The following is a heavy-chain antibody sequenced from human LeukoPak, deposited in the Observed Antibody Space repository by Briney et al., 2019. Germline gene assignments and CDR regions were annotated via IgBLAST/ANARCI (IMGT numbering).Heavy chain of an antibody. J-gene: IGHJ4*02. V-gene: IGHV3-23*01. Sequence: GGSLRLSCAASGFTFSSYAMSWVRQAPGKGLEWVSAISGSGGSTYYADSVKGRFTISRDNSKNTLYLQMNSLRAEDTAVYYCAKRSMGATKLDYFDYWGQETLVTVSS. CDR2: ISGSGGST. CDR1: GFTFSSYA. CDR3: AKRSMGATKLDYFDY. D-gene: IGHD1-26*01.